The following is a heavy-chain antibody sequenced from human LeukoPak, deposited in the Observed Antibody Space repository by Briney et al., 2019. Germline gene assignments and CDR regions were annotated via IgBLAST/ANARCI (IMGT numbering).Heavy chain of an antibody. CDR2: IRSKAYGETT. D-gene: IGHD2-15*01. CDR1: GFTFGDYG. Sequence: GGSLRLSCTPSGFTFGDYGMSWVRQAPGKGLEWVGFIRSKAYGETTEYAASVKGRSIISRDDSKSIAYLQMNSLKTEDTAVYYCTRVGAKYCSGGSCNFDYWGRGTLVTVSS. V-gene: IGHV3-49*04. J-gene: IGHJ4*02. CDR3: TRVGAKYCSGGSCNFDY.